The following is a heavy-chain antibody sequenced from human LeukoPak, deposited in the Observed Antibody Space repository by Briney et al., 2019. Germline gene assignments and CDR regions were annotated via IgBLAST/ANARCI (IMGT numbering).Heavy chain of an antibody. D-gene: IGHD4-23*01. J-gene: IGHJ3*02. Sequence: GGSLTLSCAASGFTVSSNYMSWVRQAPGKGPEWVSVTYTGGSTNYADSVKGRFSISRDNSKNTLYLQMNSLRAEDTAVYYCARVDVVTVGKNAFDIWGQGTMVTVSS. V-gene: IGHV3-53*01. CDR3: ARVDVVTVGKNAFDI. CDR1: GFTVSSNY. CDR2: TYTGGST.